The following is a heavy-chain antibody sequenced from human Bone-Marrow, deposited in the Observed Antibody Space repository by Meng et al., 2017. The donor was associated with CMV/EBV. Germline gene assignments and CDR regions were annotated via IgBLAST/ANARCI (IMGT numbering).Heavy chain of an antibody. CDR2: INHSGST. D-gene: IGHD4-23*01. V-gene: IGHV4-34*01. Sequence: SETLSLTCAVYGGSFSGYYWSWIRQPPGKGLEWIGEINHSGSTNYNPSLQSRVTISVDTSKNQFSLKLRSVTAADTAVYYCARGKVVTPGDSNRGNNWCDPWGQGTLVTVSS. CDR1: GGSFSGYY. J-gene: IGHJ5*02. CDR3: ARGKVVTPGDSNRGNNWCDP.